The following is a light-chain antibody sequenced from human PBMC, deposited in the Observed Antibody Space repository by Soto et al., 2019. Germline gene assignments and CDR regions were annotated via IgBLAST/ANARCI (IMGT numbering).Light chain of an antibody. V-gene: IGKV1-39*01. CDR1: QSISSY. CDR3: QQSYRTPDT. CDR2: AAS. J-gene: IGKJ2*01. Sequence: DIQMTQSPSSLSASVGDRVTITCRASQSISSYLNWYQQKPGTAPKLLIYAASSLQRGVPSRFSGSGSGTDFTLTISSLQPEDFATYYCQQSYRTPDTFGQGTKLEIK.